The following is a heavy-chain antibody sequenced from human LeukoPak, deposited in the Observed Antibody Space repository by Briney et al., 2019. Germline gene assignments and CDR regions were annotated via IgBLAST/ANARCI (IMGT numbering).Heavy chain of an antibody. V-gene: IGHV4-59*08. J-gene: IGHJ5*02. CDR1: GGSISSYY. D-gene: IGHD3-16*01. CDR3: ASAPWGSGKYNWFDP. CDR2: IYYSGNT. Sequence: SSKTLSLTCTVSGGSISSYYWNWIRQPPGKGLEWIGDIYYSGNTNYNPSLKSRVTISVDTSKNQFSLKLSSVTAADTAVYYCASAPWGSGKYNWFDPWGHGTLVTVSS.